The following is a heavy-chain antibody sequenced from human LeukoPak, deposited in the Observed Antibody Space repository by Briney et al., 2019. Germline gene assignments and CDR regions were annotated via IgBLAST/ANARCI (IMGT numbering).Heavy chain of an antibody. CDR1: GGSISSSNW. V-gene: IGHV4-4*02. CDR2: IYHSGIT. D-gene: IGHD2-8*01. Sequence: KPSETLSLTCAVSGGSISSSNWWNWVRQPPGKGLEWIGEIYHSGITNYNPSLKSRVTISVDKSKNHFSLKLTSVTAADTAVYYCARVGVDGAFDIWGQGTMVTVSS. J-gene: IGHJ3*02. CDR3: ARVGVDGAFDI.